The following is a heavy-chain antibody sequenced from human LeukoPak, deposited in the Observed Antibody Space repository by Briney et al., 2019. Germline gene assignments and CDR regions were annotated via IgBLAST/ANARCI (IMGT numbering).Heavy chain of an antibody. CDR3: ARGVRVRGAEFDP. D-gene: IGHD3-10*01. CDR1: GGSFSGYY. J-gene: IGHJ5*02. Sequence: PSETLSLTCAVYGGSFSGYYWSWIRQPPGKGLEWIGEINHSGSTNYNPSLKSRVTISVDTSKNQFSLKLSSVTAADTAVYYCARGVRVRGAEFDPWGQGTLVTVSS. V-gene: IGHV4-34*01. CDR2: INHSGST.